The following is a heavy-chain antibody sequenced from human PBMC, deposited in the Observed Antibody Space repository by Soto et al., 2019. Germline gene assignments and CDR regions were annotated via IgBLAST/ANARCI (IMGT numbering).Heavy chain of an antibody. CDR2: IYYSGST. Sequence: SETLSLTCSVSGGSINNYYWNWLRQPPGKGLEWIGYIYYSGSTNYNPSLKSRLTISVDAPKNQFSLKLSSVTAEDTAVYYCARGRRYGGNHDDSDMWGQGTMVTVS. J-gene: IGHJ3*02. CDR1: GGSINNYY. V-gene: IGHV4-59*01. D-gene: IGHD4-17*01. CDR3: ARGRRYGGNHDDSDM.